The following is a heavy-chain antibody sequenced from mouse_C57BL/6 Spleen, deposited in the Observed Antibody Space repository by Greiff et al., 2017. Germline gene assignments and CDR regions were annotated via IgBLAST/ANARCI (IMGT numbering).Heavy chain of an antibody. CDR1: GFTFSDYG. D-gene: IGHD1-1*01. CDR2: ISSGSSTI. V-gene: IGHV5-17*01. J-gene: IGHJ2*01. Sequence: EVKLVESGGGLVKPGGSLKLSCAASGFTFSDYGMHWVRQAPEKGLEWVAYISSGSSTIYYADTVKGRFTISRDNAKNTLFLQMTSLRSEDTAMYYCAIITTVVPHFDYWGQGTTLTVSS. CDR3: AIITTVVPHFDY.